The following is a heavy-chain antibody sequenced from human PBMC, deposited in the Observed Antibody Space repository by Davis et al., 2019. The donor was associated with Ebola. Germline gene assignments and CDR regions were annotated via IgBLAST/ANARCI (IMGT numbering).Heavy chain of an antibody. D-gene: IGHD5-18*01. CDR1: GASISSYY. CDR3: ARVSLRGYTAVYNWFDP. J-gene: IGHJ5*02. Sequence: SETLSLTCTVPGASISSYYWSWIRQPPGKGLEWIGYIYYSGSTNYNPSLKSRVTISVDTSKNQFSLKLSSVTAADTAVYYCARVSLRGYTAVYNWFDPWGQGTLVTVSS. CDR2: IYYSGST. V-gene: IGHV4-59*12.